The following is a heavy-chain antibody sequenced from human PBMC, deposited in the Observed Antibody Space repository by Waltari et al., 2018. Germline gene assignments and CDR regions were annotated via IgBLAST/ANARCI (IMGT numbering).Heavy chain of an antibody. CDR3: AINGGSGWY. CDR1: GVTFSSYA. CDR2: IIPIFGTA. Sequence: QVQLVQSGAEVKKPGSSVTVSCKASGVTFSSYAMRWVRQAPGQGLEWVGRIIPIFGTANYAQKFQGRVTITADKSTSTAYMELSSLRSEDTAVYYCAINGGSGWYWGQGTLVTVSS. J-gene: IGHJ4*02. D-gene: IGHD6-19*01. V-gene: IGHV1-69*08.